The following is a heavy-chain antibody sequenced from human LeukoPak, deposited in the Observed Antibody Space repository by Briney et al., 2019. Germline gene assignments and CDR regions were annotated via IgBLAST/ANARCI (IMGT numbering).Heavy chain of an antibody. J-gene: IGHJ6*02. V-gene: IGHV4-59*08. CDR2: IYYSGST. CDR3: ARSYSTSWYYYGLDV. D-gene: IGHD6-13*01. Sequence: PSETLSLTCTVSGASISSYYWSWVRQPPGKGLEWIGYIYYSGSTNYNPSLKSRGTMSIDASKKHFSLKLRSVTAADTAVYYCARSYSTSWYYYGLDVWGQGTTVTVSS. CDR1: GASISSYY.